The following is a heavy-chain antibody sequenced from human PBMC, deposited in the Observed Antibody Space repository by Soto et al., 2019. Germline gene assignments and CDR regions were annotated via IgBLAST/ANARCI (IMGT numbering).Heavy chain of an antibody. CDR3: TRGAGPHWFDP. V-gene: IGHV4-4*07. Sequence: QVQLQESGPGLVKPSETLSLTCTVSGGAISLYFWSWIRQPAGKGLVWIGRISTSGGTNYTPSLESRVTMSVDKSKNQFSLKLSSVTAADTAVYYCTRGAGPHWFDPWGQGSLVTVSS. CDR1: GGAISLYF. CDR2: ISTSGGT. J-gene: IGHJ5*02.